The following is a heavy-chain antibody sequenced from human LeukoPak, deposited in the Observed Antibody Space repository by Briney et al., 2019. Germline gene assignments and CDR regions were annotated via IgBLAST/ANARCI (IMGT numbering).Heavy chain of an antibody. J-gene: IGHJ3*02. V-gene: IGHV1-8*01. CDR1: GYTFTSFD. CDR3: ARDIHGYGDYLGDAFDI. CDR2: MNPNTGNT. Sequence: ASVKVSCKTSGYTFTSFDLNWVRQATGQGLEWMGWMNPNTGNTGYAQKFQDRVTMTRNISISTAYMEPSSLRSEDTAVYYCARDIHGYGDYLGDAFDIWGQGTRVTVSS. D-gene: IGHD4-17*01.